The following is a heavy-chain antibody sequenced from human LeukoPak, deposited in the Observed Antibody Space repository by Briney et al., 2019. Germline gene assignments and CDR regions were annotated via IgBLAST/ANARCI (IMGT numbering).Heavy chain of an antibody. CDR1: GYTFTSYG. CDR3: ARDKGDFWSGNYYYYYMDV. J-gene: IGHJ6*03. CDR2: INPNSGGT. V-gene: IGHV1-2*02. Sequence: GASVKVSCKASGYTFTSYGISWVRQAPGQGLEWMGWINPNSGGTNYAQKFQGRVTMTRDTSISTAYMELSRLRSDDTAVYYCARDKGDFWSGNYYYYYMDVWGKGTTVTVSS. D-gene: IGHD3-3*01.